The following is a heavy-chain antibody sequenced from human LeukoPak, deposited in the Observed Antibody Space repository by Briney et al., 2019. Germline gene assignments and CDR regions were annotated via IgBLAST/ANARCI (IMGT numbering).Heavy chain of an antibody. V-gene: IGHV3-7*01. D-gene: IGHD3-10*01. Sequence: GGSLRLSCAASGFTFSSYWMTWVRQAPGKGLEWVANIKQDGSEKYHVDSVKGRFTISRDNAKNSLYLQMNSLRAEDTAVYYCASVSYGSGTPIDYWGQGTLVTVSS. CDR1: GFTFSSYW. CDR2: IKQDGSEK. J-gene: IGHJ4*02. CDR3: ASVSYGSGTPIDY.